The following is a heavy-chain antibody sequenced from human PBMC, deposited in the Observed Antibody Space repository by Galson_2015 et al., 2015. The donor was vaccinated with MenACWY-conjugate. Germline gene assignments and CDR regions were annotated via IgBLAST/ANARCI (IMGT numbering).Heavy chain of an antibody. CDR2: ITGDSGSR. CDR1: GFTFSSYA. Sequence: SLRLSCAASGFTFSSYAMTWVRQAPGNGLEWVSGITGDSGSRIYADSVKGRFIVSRDNSRNTLYLQMNTLRAEDTAVYYCAHYLFDNINWPYPPRFDPWGQGTLVTVSS. V-gene: IGHV3-23*01. D-gene: IGHD2/OR15-2a*01. J-gene: IGHJ5*02. CDR3: AHYLFDNINWPYPPRFDP.